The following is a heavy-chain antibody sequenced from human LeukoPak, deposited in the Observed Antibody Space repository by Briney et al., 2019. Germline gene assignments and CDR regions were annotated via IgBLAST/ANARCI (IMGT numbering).Heavy chain of an antibody. CDR2: IRQDGSEK. CDR1: GFTFSDFW. CDR3: TRDGTAPGLYFDL. J-gene: IGHJ4*01. V-gene: IGHV3-7*01. D-gene: IGHD6-13*01. Sequence: GGSLRLSCAVSGFTFSDFWTKWVRQAPGKGLEWVASIRQDGSEKTYVDSVKGRFTISRDNTKNSLFLQMNSLRAEDTAVYYCTRDGTAPGLYFDLWGQGTLVTVSS.